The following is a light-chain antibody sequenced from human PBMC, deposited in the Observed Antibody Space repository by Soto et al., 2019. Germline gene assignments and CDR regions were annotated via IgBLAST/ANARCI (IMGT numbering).Light chain of an antibody. Sequence: QSALTQPRSVSGSPGQSVTISCTGTSSDVGGYNYVSWYQQHPGKVPKLMTYDVNKRPSGVPDRFSASKSGNTASLTISGLQAEDEADYYCCSYAGGYTWVFGGGTKVTVL. CDR1: SSDVGGYNY. J-gene: IGLJ3*02. CDR3: CSYAGGYTWV. CDR2: DVN. V-gene: IGLV2-11*01.